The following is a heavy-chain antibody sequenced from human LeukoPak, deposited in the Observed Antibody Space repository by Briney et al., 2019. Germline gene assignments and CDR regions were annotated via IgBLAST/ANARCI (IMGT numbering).Heavy chain of an antibody. D-gene: IGHD6-19*01. V-gene: IGHV1-2*02. J-gene: IGHJ6*02. CDR1: GYTFTGYY. CDR2: INPNSGGT. CDR3: ASIAVADDYYYGMDV. Sequence: ASVKVSCKASGYTFTGYYMHWVRQAPGQGLEWMGWINPNSGGTSYAQKFQGRVTMTRDTSISTAYMELSRLRSDDTAVYYCASIAVADDYYYGMDVWGQGTTVTVSS.